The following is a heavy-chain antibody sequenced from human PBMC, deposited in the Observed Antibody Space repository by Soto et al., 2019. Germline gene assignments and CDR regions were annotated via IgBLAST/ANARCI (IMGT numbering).Heavy chain of an antibody. V-gene: IGHV4-61*03. J-gene: IGHJ4*02. D-gene: IGHD6-6*01. Sequence: ASESLSLTCTVSGVSVNSDGYYWSWIRQPPGKGLEWIGYIYYTGSTTYNPSLKSRVTISLDTSRNHFSLSLSSVTAADTAVFYCAREYSNSPEAFDFWGRGTLVTVSS. CDR2: IYYTGST. CDR1: GVSVNSDGYY. CDR3: AREYSNSPEAFDF.